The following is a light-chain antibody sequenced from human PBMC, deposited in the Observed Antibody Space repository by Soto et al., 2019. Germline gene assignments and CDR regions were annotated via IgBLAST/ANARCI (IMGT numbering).Light chain of an antibody. CDR1: QSVNSN. CDR3: QQYNSYPWT. CDR2: GAS. V-gene: IGKV3-15*01. Sequence: EIVMTQSPATLSMSPGERATLSCRASQSVNSNLAWYQQRPGQAPRLLIYGASTRATGIPARFSGSGSGTDFTLTISSLEPEDFATYYCQQYNSYPWTFGQGTKVDIK. J-gene: IGKJ1*01.